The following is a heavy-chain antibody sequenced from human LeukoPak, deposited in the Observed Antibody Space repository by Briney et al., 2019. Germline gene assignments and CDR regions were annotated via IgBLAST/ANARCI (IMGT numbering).Heavy chain of an antibody. D-gene: IGHD6-13*01. Sequence: GGSLRLSCAASGFTFSSYGMHWVRQAPGKGLEWVANIKQDGSEKYYVDSVKGRFTISRDNAKNSLYLQMNSLRAEDTAVYYCARDRSSRKRGPSGYYYYYMDVWGKGTTVTVSS. CDR3: ARDRSSRKRGPSGYYYYYMDV. V-gene: IGHV3-7*01. J-gene: IGHJ6*03. CDR2: IKQDGSEK. CDR1: GFTFSSYG.